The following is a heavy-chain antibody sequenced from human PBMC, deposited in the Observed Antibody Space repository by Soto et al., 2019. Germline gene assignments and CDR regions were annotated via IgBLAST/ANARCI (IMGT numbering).Heavy chain of an antibody. V-gene: IGHV3-7*04. J-gene: IGHJ4*02. CDR3: AREIVEARGASYFDY. CDR2: IRQDGSEK. CDR1: GFTFSINW. Sequence: GGSLRLSCVGSGFTFSINWMTWVFQAQGKGLEWVGNIRQDGSEKNYVDSVKGRFTISRDNAKNSLYLQMNSLRAEDTAVYYCAREIVEARGASYFDYWGPGTLVTVSS. D-gene: IGHD2-15*01.